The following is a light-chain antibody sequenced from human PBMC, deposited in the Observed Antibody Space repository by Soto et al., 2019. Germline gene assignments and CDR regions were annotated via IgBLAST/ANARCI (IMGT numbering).Light chain of an antibody. CDR1: QDISNY. J-gene: IGKJ2*01. CDR2: DAS. V-gene: IGKV1-33*01. Sequence: DIQMHQSPSSLSASVGDRVTITCQASQDISNYLNWYQQKPGKAPKLLIYDASNLETGVPSRFSGSGSGTDVTFTISSLQPEDIATYYCQQYDNPPYTFGQGTKLEIK. CDR3: QQYDNPPYT.